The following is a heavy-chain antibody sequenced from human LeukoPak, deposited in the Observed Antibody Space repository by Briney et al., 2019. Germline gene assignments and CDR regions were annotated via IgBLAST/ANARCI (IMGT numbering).Heavy chain of an antibody. CDR2: IYYSGST. D-gene: IGHD3-10*01. J-gene: IGHJ5*02. CDR3: ARAYYYGSGSRWGWFDP. V-gene: IGHV4-59*01. CDR1: GGSISSYY. Sequence: KPSETLSLTCTVSGGSISSYYWSWIRQPPGKGLEWIGYIYYSGSTNYNPSLKSRVTISVDTSKNQFSLKLSSVTAADTAVYYCARAYYYGSGSRWGWFDPWGQGTLVTVSS.